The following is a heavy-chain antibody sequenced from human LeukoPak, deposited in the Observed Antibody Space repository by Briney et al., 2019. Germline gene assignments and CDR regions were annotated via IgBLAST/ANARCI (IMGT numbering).Heavy chain of an antibody. CDR1: GVSFSGYY. J-gene: IGHJ5*02. CDR3: ARGRRGNSRSWYVGVWFDP. V-gene: IGHV4-34*01. D-gene: IGHD6-13*01. CDR2: IKHSGST. Sequence: SETLTLTCAVYGVSFSGYYWSWIRQPPGKGLEWIGEIKHSGSTNYNPYPKSGVTISVNTTKNQFSSKHMHMTGVDTAVYYCARGRRGNSRSWYVGVWFDPWGQGTLVTVSS.